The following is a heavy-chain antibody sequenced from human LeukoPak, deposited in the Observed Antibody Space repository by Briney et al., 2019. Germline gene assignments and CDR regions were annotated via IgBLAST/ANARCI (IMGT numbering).Heavy chain of an antibody. Sequence: KPGGSLRLSCAASGFTFSSYSMNWVRQAPGKGLEWVSSISSSSSYIYYADSVKGRFTISRDNAKNSLYLQMNSLRAEDTAVYYCASPLLRYPRKDVWGQGTTVTVSS. D-gene: IGHD3-9*01. CDR2: ISSSSSYI. CDR3: ASPLLRYPRKDV. CDR1: GFTFSSYS. V-gene: IGHV3-21*01. J-gene: IGHJ6*02.